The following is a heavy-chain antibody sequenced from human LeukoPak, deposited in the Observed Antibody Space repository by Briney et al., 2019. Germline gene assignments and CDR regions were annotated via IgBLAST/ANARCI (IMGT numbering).Heavy chain of an antibody. J-gene: IGHJ3*02. CDR2: IIPIFGTA. CDR3: ARSRAGYNFNAFDI. Sequence: SVKVSCKASGGTFSSYAISWVRQAPGQGLEWMGRIIPIFGTANYAQEFQGRVTITTDESTSTAYMELSSLRSEDTAVYYCARSRAGYNFNAFDIWCKGTMVTVSS. CDR1: GGTFSSYA. V-gene: IGHV1-69*05. D-gene: IGHD5-24*01.